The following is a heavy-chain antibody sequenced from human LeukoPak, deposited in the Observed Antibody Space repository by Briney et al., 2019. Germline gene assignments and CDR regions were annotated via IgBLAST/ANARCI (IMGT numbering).Heavy chain of an antibody. CDR1: GGSISSSSYY. Sequence: SETLSLTCTVSGGSISSSSYYWGWIRQPPGKGLEWIGSIYYSGSTYYNPSLKSRVTISVDTSKNQFSLKPSSVTAADTAVYYCARHRTDYPFDYWGQGTLVTVSS. V-gene: IGHV4-39*01. CDR3: ARHRTDYPFDY. J-gene: IGHJ4*02. CDR2: IYYSGST. D-gene: IGHD4-11*01.